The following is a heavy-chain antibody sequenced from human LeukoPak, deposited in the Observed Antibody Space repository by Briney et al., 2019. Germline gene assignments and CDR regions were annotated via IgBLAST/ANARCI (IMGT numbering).Heavy chain of an antibody. CDR1: GYTFTTYD. J-gene: IGHJ5*02. CDR3: ARDMETYSSSSPWFDP. CDR2: MNPNSGDT. Sequence: ASVKVSCKASGYTFTTYDITWVRQATGQGLEWMGWMNPNSGDTAYAQKFQGRVTMTRDTSISTAYMELSRLRSDDTAVYYCARDMETYSSSSPWFDPWGQGTLVTVSS. V-gene: IGHV1-8*01. D-gene: IGHD6-6*01.